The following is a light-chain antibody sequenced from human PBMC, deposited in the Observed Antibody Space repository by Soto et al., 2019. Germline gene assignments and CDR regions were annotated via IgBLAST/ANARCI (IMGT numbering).Light chain of an antibody. Sequence: EIVLTQSPGTLVLSPGERATLSCRASQTVSSSFLAWYQQTPGQAPRLLIYAASSRATGIPDRFSGSGSGTDFTLTISRLEPEDFAVYYCQQYGNSPQTFGQGTKVDIK. CDR1: QTVSSSF. CDR3: QQYGNSPQT. V-gene: IGKV3-20*01. CDR2: AAS. J-gene: IGKJ1*01.